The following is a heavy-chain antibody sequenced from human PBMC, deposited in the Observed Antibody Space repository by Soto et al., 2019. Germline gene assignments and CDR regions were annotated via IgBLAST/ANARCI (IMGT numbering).Heavy chain of an antibody. CDR2: IWYDGSNK. D-gene: IGHD6-13*01. Sequence: GGSLRLSCAASGFTLSSYGMHWVRQAPGKGLEWVAVIWYDGSNKYYADSVKGRFTISRDNSKNTLYLQMNSLRAEDTAVYYCARALYSSPTSSIDYWGQGTLVIVSS. CDR3: ARALYSSPTSSIDY. CDR1: GFTLSSYG. J-gene: IGHJ4*02. V-gene: IGHV3-33*01.